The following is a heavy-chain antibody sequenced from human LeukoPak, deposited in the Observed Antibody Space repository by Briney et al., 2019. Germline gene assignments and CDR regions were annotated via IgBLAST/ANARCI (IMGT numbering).Heavy chain of an antibody. J-gene: IGHJ4*02. CDR1: GFTFSSYA. D-gene: IGHD3-22*01. Sequence: GGSLRLSCAASGFTFSSYAMSWVRQAPGKGLEWVAVISYDGSNKYYADSVKGRFTISRDNSKNTLYLQMSSLRAEDTAVYYCAREGGYYYDSSGYLFDYWGQGTLVTVSS. CDR2: ISYDGSNK. CDR3: AREGGYYYDSSGYLFDY. V-gene: IGHV3-30-3*01.